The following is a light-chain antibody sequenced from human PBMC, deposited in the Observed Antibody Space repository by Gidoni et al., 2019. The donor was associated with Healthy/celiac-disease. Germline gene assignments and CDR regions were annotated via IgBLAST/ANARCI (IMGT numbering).Light chain of an antibody. CDR3: MQALQTPWT. CDR1: QSLLHSNGYNY. CDR2: LGS. Sequence: DIVMTQSPLPLPVTPGEPASISCRSSQSLLHSNGYNYLDWYLQKPGQSPQLLIYLGSNRASGVPDRFSGSGSGTDFTLKISRVEAEDFGVYYCMQALQTPWTFGQGTKVEIK. J-gene: IGKJ1*01. V-gene: IGKV2-28*01.